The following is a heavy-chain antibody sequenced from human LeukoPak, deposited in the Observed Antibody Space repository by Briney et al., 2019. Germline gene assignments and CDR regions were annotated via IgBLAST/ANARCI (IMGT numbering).Heavy chain of an antibody. CDR3: ARAAGPVVVTAMSDY. CDR1: GFTFSSYA. CDR2: ISYDGSNK. V-gene: IGHV3-30-3*01. Sequence: GGSLGLSCAASGFTFSSYAMHWVRQAPGKGLEWVAVISYDGSNKYYADSVKGRFTISRDNSKNTLYLQMNSLRAEDTAVYYCARAAGPVVVTAMSDYWGQGTLVTVSS. D-gene: IGHD2-21*02. J-gene: IGHJ4*02.